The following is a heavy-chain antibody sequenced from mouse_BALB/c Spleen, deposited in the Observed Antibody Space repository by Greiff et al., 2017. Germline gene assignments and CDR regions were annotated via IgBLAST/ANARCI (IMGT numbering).Heavy chain of an antibody. CDR1: GFSLTSYD. D-gene: IGHD2-1*01. Sequence: VQLQESGPGLVAPSQSLSITCTVSGFSLTSYDISWIRQPPGKGLEWLGVIWTGGGTNYNSAFMSRLSISKDNSKSQVFLKMNSLQTDDTAIYYCVRSYGNFFFDYWGQGTTLTVSS. CDR3: VRSYGNFFFDY. J-gene: IGHJ2*01. CDR2: IWTGGGT. V-gene: IGHV2-9-2*01.